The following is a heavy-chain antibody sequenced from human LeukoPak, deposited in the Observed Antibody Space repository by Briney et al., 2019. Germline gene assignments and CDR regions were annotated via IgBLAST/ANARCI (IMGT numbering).Heavy chain of an antibody. D-gene: IGHD3-3*01. J-gene: IGHJ6*02. CDR3: ARTFWSGYYDRQFYGMDV. CDR2: IYYSGST. Sequence: PGGSLRLSCAASGFTFSSYWMSWIRQPPGKGLEWIGYIYYSGSTNYNPSLKSRVTISVDTSKNQFSLKLSSVTAADTAVYYCARTFWSGYYDRQFYGMDVWGQGTTVTVSS. V-gene: IGHV4-59*01. CDR1: GFTFSSYW.